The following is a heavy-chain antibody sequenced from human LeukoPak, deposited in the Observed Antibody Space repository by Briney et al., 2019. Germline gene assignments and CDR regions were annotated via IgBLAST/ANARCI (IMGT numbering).Heavy chain of an antibody. V-gene: IGHV3-66*01. J-gene: IGHJ4*02. CDR3: AREGRDEGHYFDY. Sequence: PGGSLRLSCAASGLTVSSNYMSWVRQAPGKGLEWVSVIYSGGTTYYADSVKGRFIISRDNSKNTLYLQMNSLRVEDTAEYYCAREGRDEGHYFDYWGQGTLVTVSS. CDR1: GLTVSSNY. CDR2: IYSGGTT.